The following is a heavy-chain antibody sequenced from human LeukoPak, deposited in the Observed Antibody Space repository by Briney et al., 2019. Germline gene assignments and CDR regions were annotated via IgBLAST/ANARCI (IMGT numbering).Heavy chain of an antibody. D-gene: IGHD1-26*01. CDR2: IHYSGSA. CDR3: ARDGPFRSREPSC. Sequence: PSETLSLTCAVYGGSFSGYYWTWIRQPPGKGLEWIGEIHYSGSATYNPSLKSRVTISVDTSKNQFSLKMNSVTAADTAVYYCARDGPFRSREPSCWGQGTLVTVSS. V-gene: IGHV4-34*01. CDR1: GGSFSGYY. J-gene: IGHJ4*02.